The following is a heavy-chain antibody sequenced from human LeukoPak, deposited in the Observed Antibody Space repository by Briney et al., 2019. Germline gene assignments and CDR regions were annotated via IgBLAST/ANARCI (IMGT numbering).Heavy chain of an antibody. CDR3: ARAGAFSSSWYGGNDY. D-gene: IGHD6-13*01. V-gene: IGHV4-59*08. CDR2: IYYSGST. CDR1: GGSISSYY. J-gene: IGHJ4*02. Sequence: SETLSLTCTVSGGSISSYYWSWIRQPPGKGLEWIGYIYYSGSTNYNPSLKSRVTISVDTSKNQFSLKLSSVTAADTAVYYCARAGAFSSSWYGGNDYWGQGTLVTVSS.